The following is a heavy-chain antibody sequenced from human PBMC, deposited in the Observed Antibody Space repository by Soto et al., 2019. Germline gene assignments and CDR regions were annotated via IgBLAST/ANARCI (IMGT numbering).Heavy chain of an antibody. CDR3: ARDRIWRPEVLAAFDI. CDR1: GYTFTIYG. Sequence: ASVKVSCKASGYTFTIYGISWVRQAPGQGLEWMGWISAYNGNTNYAQKLQGRVTMTTDTSTSTAYMELRSLRSDDTAVYYCARDRIWRPEVLAAFDIWGQGTMVTVSS. V-gene: IGHV1-18*01. D-gene: IGHD1-1*01. J-gene: IGHJ3*02. CDR2: ISAYNGNT.